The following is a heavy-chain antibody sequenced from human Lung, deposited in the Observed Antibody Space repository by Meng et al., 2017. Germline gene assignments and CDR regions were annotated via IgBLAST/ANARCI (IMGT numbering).Heavy chain of an antibody. CDR3: ARDIGQWLVQRDLDY. CDR2: ISAYNGNI. CDR1: GYTFTSYG. D-gene: IGHD6-19*01. J-gene: IGHJ4*02. V-gene: IGHV1-18*01. Sequence: QVQLVQSGAEVKKPGASGKVSCKASGYTFTSYGISWVRQAPGQGLEWMGWISAYNGNINYAQKLQGRATMTTDTSTSTAYMELRSLRSDDTAVYYCARDIGQWLVQRDLDYWGQGTLVTVSS.